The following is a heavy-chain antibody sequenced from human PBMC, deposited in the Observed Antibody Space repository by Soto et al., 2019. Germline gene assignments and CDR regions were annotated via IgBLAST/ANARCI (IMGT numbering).Heavy chain of an antibody. Sequence: PSETLSLTCAVYGGSFSGYYWSWIRQPPGKGLEWIGEINHSGSTNYNPSLKSRVTISVDTSKNQFSLKLSSVTAADTAVYYCARVTCSSTSCYLGYWGQGTLVTVS. D-gene: IGHD2-2*01. V-gene: IGHV4-34*01. CDR2: INHSGST. CDR1: GGSFSGYY. CDR3: ARVTCSSTSCYLGY. J-gene: IGHJ4*02.